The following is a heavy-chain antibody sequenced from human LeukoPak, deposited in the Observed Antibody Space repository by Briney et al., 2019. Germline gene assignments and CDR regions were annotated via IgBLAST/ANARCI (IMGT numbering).Heavy chain of an antibody. J-gene: IGHJ6*03. CDR1: GYTFTGYY. V-gene: IGHV1-2*02. CDR2: INPNSGDT. Sequence: ASVKVSCKASGYTFTGYYMHWVRQAPGQGLEWMGWINPNSGDTNYAQKFQGRVTMTRDTSISTAYMELSRLRSDDTAVYYCASHPPRYFGVVTDYYYMDVWGKGTTVTFSS. D-gene: IGHD3-3*01. CDR3: ASHPPRYFGVVTDYYYMDV.